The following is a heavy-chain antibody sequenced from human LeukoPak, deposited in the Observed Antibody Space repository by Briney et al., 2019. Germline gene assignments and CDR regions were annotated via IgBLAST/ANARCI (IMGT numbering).Heavy chain of an antibody. V-gene: IGHV3-33*01. J-gene: IGHJ4*02. D-gene: IGHD2-2*03. Sequence: GRSLRLSCAASGFTFSSYGMHWVRQAPGKGLEWVAVIWYDGSNKYYADSVKGRFTISRDNSKNTLYLQMNSLRAEDTAVYYCARDGYCSCTSCAPGDYWGQGTLVTVSS. CDR3: ARDGYCSCTSCAPGDY. CDR2: IWYDGSNK. CDR1: GFTFSSYG.